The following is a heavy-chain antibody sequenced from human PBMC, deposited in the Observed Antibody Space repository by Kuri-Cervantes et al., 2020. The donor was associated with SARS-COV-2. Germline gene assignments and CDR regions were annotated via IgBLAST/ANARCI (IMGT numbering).Heavy chain of an antibody. CDR1: GYNPNVYG. D-gene: IGHD6-19*01. CDR2: VSAYGGTP. J-gene: IGHJ5*02. CDR3: ARGGLAVAGRVWFDP. Sequence: ASVKVSCKTSGYNPNVYGVTWVRQAPGQGLEWMGWVSAYGGTPTYSQKFQGRVTFSTDTFTTTSYMELRSLRSDDTAVYYCARGGLAVAGRVWFDPWGQGTLVTVSS. V-gene: IGHV1-18*01.